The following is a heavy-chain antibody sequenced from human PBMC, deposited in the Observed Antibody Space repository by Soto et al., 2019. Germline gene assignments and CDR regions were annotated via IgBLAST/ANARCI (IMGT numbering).Heavy chain of an antibody. J-gene: IGHJ5*02. CDR3: ARAGFTNWFDP. CDR2: IYYSGST. D-gene: IGHD3-10*01. Sequence: SETLSLTCTVSGGSISSYYWSWIRQPPGKGLEWIGYIYYSGSTNYNPSLKSRVTISVDTSKNQFSLKLSSVTAADTAVYYCARAGFTNWFDPWGQGTRVTVSS. V-gene: IGHV4-59*01. CDR1: GGSISSYY.